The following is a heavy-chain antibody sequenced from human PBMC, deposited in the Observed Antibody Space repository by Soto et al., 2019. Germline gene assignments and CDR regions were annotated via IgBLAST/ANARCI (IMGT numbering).Heavy chain of an antibody. J-gene: IGHJ4*02. CDR1: GFSLSTSGVG. V-gene: IGHV2-5*02. Sequence: GATLVNPSQTLALTCTFSGFSLSTSGVGVGWIRQPPGKALEWLALIYWDDDKRSSPSLKSRLTITKDTSKNQVVLTMTNMDPVDTATYYCAHSPYGSSYWSFGYFDYWGQGTLVTVSS. CDR2: IYWDDDK. CDR3: AHSPYGSSYWSFGYFDY. D-gene: IGHD6-6*01.